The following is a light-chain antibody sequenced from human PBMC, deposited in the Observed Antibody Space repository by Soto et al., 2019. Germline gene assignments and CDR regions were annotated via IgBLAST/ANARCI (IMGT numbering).Light chain of an antibody. CDR1: QSVSSN. Sequence: IVMTQSPATLSVSPGERATLSCRARQSVSSNLAWYQQKPGQAPRLLIYGASTRATDIPARFSGSGSGTEFTLTISSLQSEDFAVYYCQQYNDWPGTFGQGTKV. J-gene: IGKJ1*01. V-gene: IGKV3-15*01. CDR3: QQYNDWPGT. CDR2: GAS.